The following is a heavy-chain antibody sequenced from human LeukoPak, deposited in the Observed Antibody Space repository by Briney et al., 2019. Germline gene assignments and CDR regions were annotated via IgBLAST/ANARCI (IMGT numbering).Heavy chain of an antibody. CDR2: INPNSGGT. J-gene: IGHJ5*02. CDR3: ASFEVGA. CDR1: GYTFTYFY. V-gene: IGHV1-2*02. Sequence: ASVKVPCKASGYTFTYFYIHWVRQAPGQGLEWMGWINPNSGGTNYAQKFQGRVTMTRDTSISTAYMDLSRLRSDDTAVYYCASFEVGAWGQGTLVTVSS. D-gene: IGHD3-10*01.